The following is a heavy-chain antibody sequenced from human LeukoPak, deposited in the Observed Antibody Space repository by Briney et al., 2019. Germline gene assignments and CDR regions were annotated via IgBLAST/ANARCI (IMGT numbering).Heavy chain of an antibody. CDR1: GFTFSTNW. CDR3: AKDHRIAAAAPNWFDP. V-gene: IGHV3-30*18. D-gene: IGHD6-13*01. Sequence: GGSLRLSCAASGFTFSTNWMHWVRQAPGKGLEWVAVISYDGSNKYYADSVKGRFTISRDNSKNTLYLQMNSLRAEDTAVYYCAKDHRIAAAAPNWFDPWGQGTLVTVSS. J-gene: IGHJ5*02. CDR2: ISYDGSNK.